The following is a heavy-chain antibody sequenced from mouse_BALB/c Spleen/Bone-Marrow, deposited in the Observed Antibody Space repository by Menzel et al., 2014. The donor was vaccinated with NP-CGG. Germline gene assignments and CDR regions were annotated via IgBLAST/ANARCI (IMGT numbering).Heavy chain of an antibody. CDR2: ISSGSSTI. J-gene: IGHJ2*01. Sequence: EVKLVESGGGLVQPGGSRKLSCAASGFTFSSSGMQWVRQAPEKGLEWVAYISSGSSTIYYADTLKGRVTISRDKPKNSLFLQMTSLRSEDTAMYYYARDGPLSVVGYFAYWGQGTPVTVSS. CDR1: GFTFSSSG. CDR3: ARDGPLSVVGYFAY. V-gene: IGHV5-17*02. D-gene: IGHD1-2*01.